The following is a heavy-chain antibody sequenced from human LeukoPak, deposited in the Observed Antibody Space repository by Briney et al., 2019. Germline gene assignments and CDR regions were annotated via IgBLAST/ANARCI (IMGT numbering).Heavy chain of an antibody. D-gene: IGHD2-15*01. Sequence: GGSLRLSCAASEFTFSSYAMSWVRQAPGKGLEWVSAISGSGGRTYYAESVKGRFTISRDNNENTLYLQMNSLRAEDTAVYYCAKNGDRGAYCSGGSCYPYYYYYMDVWGKGTTVTISS. V-gene: IGHV3-23*01. J-gene: IGHJ6*03. CDR3: AKNGDRGAYCSGGSCYPYYYYYMDV. CDR2: ISGSGGRT. CDR1: EFTFSSYA.